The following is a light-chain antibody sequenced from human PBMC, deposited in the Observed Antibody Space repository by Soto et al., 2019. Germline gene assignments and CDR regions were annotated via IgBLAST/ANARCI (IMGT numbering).Light chain of an antibody. J-gene: IGKJ1*01. V-gene: IGKV3-11*01. CDR1: QSIGLA. CDR3: QQRTDRPPWT. CDR2: DSP. Sequence: EIVLTQSPATLSLSPGERATLSCRASQSIGLAIAWHQHTPGQAPRLLIFDSPQRATGIPATFRGSGSGTDFTLSISSLEPEDFAVYYYQQRTDRPPWTFGQGTKVESK.